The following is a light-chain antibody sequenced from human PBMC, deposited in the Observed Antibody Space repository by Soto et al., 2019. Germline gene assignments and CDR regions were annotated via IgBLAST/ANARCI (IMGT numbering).Light chain of an antibody. Sequence: QTVVTQAPSVSGAPGQRVTISCTGSSSNIGAGYDVHWYQQLPGTAPKLLIYGNSNRPSGVPDRFSGSKSGTSASLAITGLHAEDEADYYCQSSDSILSGWVFGGGTKVTVL. CDR1: SSNIGAGYD. CDR3: QSSDSILSGWV. J-gene: IGLJ3*02. V-gene: IGLV1-40*01. CDR2: GNS.